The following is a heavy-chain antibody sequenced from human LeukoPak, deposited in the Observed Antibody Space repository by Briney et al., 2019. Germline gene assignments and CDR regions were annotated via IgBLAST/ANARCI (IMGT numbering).Heavy chain of an antibody. CDR1: GFTFSNYA. J-gene: IGHJ4*02. V-gene: IGHV3-23*01. Sequence: PGGSLRLSCAASGFTFSNYALSWVRQAPGKGLEWVSGIGGGGDTTYYADSVKGRFTISRDNSKNTLYLQMNSLRAEDTAVYYCARSGASECSGSCYRMLYYFDYWGQGTLVTVSS. D-gene: IGHD2-15*01. CDR2: IGGGGDTT. CDR3: ARSGASECSGSCYRMLYYFDY.